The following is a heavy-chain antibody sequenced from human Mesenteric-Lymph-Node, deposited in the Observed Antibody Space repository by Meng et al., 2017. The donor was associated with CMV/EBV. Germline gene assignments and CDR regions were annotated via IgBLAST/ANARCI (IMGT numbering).Heavy chain of an antibody. J-gene: IGHJ4*02. CDR2: IHSVGDTI. CDR3: ARYPGDY. CDR1: GFIFSTYS. V-gene: IGHV3-48*04. Sequence: GESLKISCVASGFIFSTYSMIWVRQAPGKGLEWVSFIHSVGDTIYYADSVRGRFTVSRDNAKNSLYLQMNSLRAEDTAVYYCARYPGDYWGQGTLVTVSS.